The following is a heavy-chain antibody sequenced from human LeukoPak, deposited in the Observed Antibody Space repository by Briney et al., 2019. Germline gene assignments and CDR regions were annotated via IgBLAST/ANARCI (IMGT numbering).Heavy chain of an antibody. CDR2: ISSSSSYI. J-gene: IGHJ4*02. CDR3: ARDNYGSGSYPPYFDY. V-gene: IGHV3-21*01. Sequence: GGSLRLSCAASGFTFSSYSMNWVRQAPEKGLEWVSSISSSSSYIYYADSVKGRFTISRDNAKNSLYLQMNSLRAEDTAVYYCARDNYGSGSYPPYFDYWGQGALVTVSS. D-gene: IGHD3-10*01. CDR1: GFTFSSYS.